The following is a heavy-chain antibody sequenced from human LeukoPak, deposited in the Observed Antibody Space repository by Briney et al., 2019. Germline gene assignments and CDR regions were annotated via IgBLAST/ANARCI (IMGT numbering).Heavy chain of an antibody. CDR2: IYYSGST. CDR1: GGSISSYY. V-gene: IGHV4-59*08. CDR3: ARRAYYSGSGSYRGYYFDY. J-gene: IGHJ4*02. D-gene: IGHD3-10*01. Sequence: PSETLSLTCTVSGGSISSYYWSWIRQPPGKGLEWIGYIYYSGSTNYNPSLKSRVTISVDTSKNQFSLKLSSVTAADTAVYYCARRAYYSGSGSYRGYYFDYWGQGTLVTVSS.